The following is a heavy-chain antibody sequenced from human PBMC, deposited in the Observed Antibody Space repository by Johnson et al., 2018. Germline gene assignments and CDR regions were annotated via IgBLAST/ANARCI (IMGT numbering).Heavy chain of an antibody. CDR1: GFTFYSYG. V-gene: IGHV3-33*08. CDR2: IWYDGSQK. CDR3: ARDCSGGSCSQAYSNYYYYYMDV. D-gene: IGHD2-15*01. Sequence: QVQLQESGGGLVQPGGSLRLSCAASGFTFYSYGMHWVRQAPGKGLEWVAIIWYDGSQKYYADSVKGRFTISRDNSKNTLNLQMNSLRAEDTAVYYCARDCSGGSCSQAYSNYYYYYMDVWGKGTTVTVSS. J-gene: IGHJ6*03.